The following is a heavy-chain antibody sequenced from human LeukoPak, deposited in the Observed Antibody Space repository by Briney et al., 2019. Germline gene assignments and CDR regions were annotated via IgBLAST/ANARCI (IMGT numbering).Heavy chain of an antibody. CDR3: AMYYYDSSGYYYGESYFDY. CDR2: IYYSGST. CDR1: GGSISSYY. Sequence: SETLSLTCTVSGGSISSYYWSWIRQPPGKGLEWIGYIYYSGSTNYNPSLKSRGTISVDTSKNQFSLKLSSVTAADTAVYYCAMYYYDSSGYYYGESYFDYWGQGTLVTVSS. V-gene: IGHV4-59*08. J-gene: IGHJ4*02. D-gene: IGHD3-22*01.